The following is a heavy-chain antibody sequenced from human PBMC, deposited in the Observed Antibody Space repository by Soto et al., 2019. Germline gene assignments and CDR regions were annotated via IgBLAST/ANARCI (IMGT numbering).Heavy chain of an antibody. J-gene: IGHJ5*02. CDR3: AREGYYYDSSDYSRGWFDP. V-gene: IGHV1-46*03. Sequence: GASVKVSCKASGYTFTSYYMHWVRQAPGQGLEWMGIINPSGGSTSYAQKFQGRVTMTRDTSTSTVYMELSSLRSEDTAVYYCAREGYYYDSSDYSRGWFDPWGQGTLVTVSS. CDR1: GYTFTSYY. D-gene: IGHD3-22*01. CDR2: INPSGGST.